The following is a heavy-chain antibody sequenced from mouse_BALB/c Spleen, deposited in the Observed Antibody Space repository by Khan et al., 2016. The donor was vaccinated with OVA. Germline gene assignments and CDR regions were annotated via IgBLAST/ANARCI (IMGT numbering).Heavy chain of an antibody. CDR1: GYSFTSYY. J-gene: IGHJ3*01. CDR2: IDPFTGDT. V-gene: IGHV1S135*01. CDR3: ARHGYVAWFAY. Sequence: VQLQQSGPELMKPGTSVKISCKASGYSFTSYYIHWVKQSHGKSLEWIGYIDPFTGDTTYNQKFKGKATLTVDKSSSTAYMHLSSLTSEDSAVYYCARHGYVAWFAYWGQGTLVTVSA. D-gene: IGHD2-2*01.